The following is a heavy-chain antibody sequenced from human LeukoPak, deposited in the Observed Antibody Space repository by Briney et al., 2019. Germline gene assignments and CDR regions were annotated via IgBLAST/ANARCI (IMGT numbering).Heavy chain of an antibody. D-gene: IGHD3-10*01. CDR2: MNPNSGNT. Sequence: ASVKVSCKASGYTFTSYDINWVRQATGQGLEWMGWMNPNSGNTGYAQKFQGRVTMTRNTSISTAYMELSSVTAADTAVYYCARVHGRPWPLWFGVPANKESQYYYYGMDVWGQGTTVTVSS. V-gene: IGHV1-8*01. CDR1: GYTFTSYD. CDR3: ARVHGRPWPLWFGVPANKESQYYYYGMDV. J-gene: IGHJ6*02.